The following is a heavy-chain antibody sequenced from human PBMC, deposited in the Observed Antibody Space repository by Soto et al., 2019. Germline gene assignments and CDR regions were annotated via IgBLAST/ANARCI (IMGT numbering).Heavy chain of an antibody. D-gene: IGHD2-21*01. J-gene: IGHJ3*02. CDR2: IYPGDSDT. CDR1: GYTFNKYW. CDR3: ARQKLWMATINNDAFDI. V-gene: IGHV5-51*01. Sequence: GESLKISCKGSGYTFNKYWIAWVRQVPGQGLEWMGIIYPGDSDTTYSPSVQGHVTISVDESINTAYLQWASLEASDTAMYYCARQKLWMATINNDAFDIWGQGAMVTVSS.